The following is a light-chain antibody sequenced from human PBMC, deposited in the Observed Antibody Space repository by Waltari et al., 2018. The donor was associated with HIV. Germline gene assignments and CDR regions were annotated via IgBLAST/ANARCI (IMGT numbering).Light chain of an antibody. CDR3: VRYYGGRRPALV. Sequence: VVTQEPSLTVSPGGTVTLTCASSTGAVRTSSYPSWFQQRPGQAPRPLIFSSSKRRSWTPEHFSGSLLGHQAFRTLSPVQPEDEADYDGVRYYGGRRPALVFGGGTKLTV. J-gene: IGLJ3*02. CDR1: TGAVRTSSY. V-gene: IGLV7-43*01. CDR2: SSS.